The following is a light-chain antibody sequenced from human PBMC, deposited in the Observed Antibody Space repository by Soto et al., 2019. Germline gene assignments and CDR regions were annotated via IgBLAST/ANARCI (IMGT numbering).Light chain of an antibody. J-gene: IGKJ1*01. CDR1: QSISSY. V-gene: IGKV1-39*01. CDR2: AAS. Sequence: DIQMTQSPSSLSASVGDRVTITCRASQSISSYFNWYQQKPGKAPKLLIYAASSLQSGGPSRFSDSGSGTDCALTISILQPEDFATYDCQRSYSTPRTCGQGTKVDIK. CDR3: QRSYSTPRT.